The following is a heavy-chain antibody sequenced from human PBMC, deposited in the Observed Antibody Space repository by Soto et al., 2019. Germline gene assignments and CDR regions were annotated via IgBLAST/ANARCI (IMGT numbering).Heavy chain of an antibody. V-gene: IGHV1-69*06. CDR2: TVPNVGTV. CDR1: GGTLSRFINYP. J-gene: IGHJ4*02. CDR3: ARRDTSGFLRYFDN. D-gene: IGHD3-3*01. Sequence: QMQLVQSGAEVKKPGSSVKVSCKASGGTLSRFINYPINWVRQAPGQGLEWMGGTVPNVGTVNYAQKFQGRVTITADKSTGTAYMEVSSLRSEDTALYYCARRDTSGFLRYFDNWGQGTLVTVSS.